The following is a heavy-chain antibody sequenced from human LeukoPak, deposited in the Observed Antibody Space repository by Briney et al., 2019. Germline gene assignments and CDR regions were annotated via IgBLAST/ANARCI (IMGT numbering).Heavy chain of an antibody. D-gene: IGHD1-26*01. CDR1: GGSISSGTYY. V-gene: IGHV4-39*01. J-gene: IGHJ4*02. CDR3: ARRGGSYPFDS. Sequence: SETLSLTCTVSGGSISSGTYYWGWIRQPPGKGLEWIGSIHYSGNTYYSPSLKSRVAISVDTSKNQFSLKLTSVSAADTAVYYCARRGGSYPFDSWGQGTLVTVSS. CDR2: IHYSGNT.